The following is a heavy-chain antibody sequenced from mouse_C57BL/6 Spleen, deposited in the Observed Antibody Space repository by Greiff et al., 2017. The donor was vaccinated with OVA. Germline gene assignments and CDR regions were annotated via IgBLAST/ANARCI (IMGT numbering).Heavy chain of an antibody. J-gene: IGHJ4*01. V-gene: IGHV1-69*01. CDR2: IDPSDSYT. CDR1: GYTFTSYW. D-gene: IGHD1-1*01. Sequence: QVQLQQPGAELVMPGASVKLSCKASGYTFTSYWMHWVKQRPGQGLEWIGEIDPSDSYTNYNQKFKGKSTLTVDKSSSTAYMQLSSLTSEDSAVYYCASELRGYAMDYWGQGTSVTVSS. CDR3: ASELRGYAMDY.